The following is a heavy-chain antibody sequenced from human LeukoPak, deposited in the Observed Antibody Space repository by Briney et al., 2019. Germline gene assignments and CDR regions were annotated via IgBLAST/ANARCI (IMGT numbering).Heavy chain of an antibody. V-gene: IGHV3-74*01. CDR2: ISHDGII. J-gene: IGHJ4*02. Sequence: PGGSLRLSCETAGFTFSSYVMHWVRRTPGKGLVWVSRISHDGIISYADSVKGLFTISRDNAKNTLILQMNSLRVEDTAVYYCARDWVYKIDYWGRGTLVTVSS. D-gene: IGHD5-24*01. CDR3: ARDWVYKIDY. CDR1: GFTFSSYV.